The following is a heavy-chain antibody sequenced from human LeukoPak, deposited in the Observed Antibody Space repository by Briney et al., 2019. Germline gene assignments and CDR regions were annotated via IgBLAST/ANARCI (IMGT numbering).Heavy chain of an antibody. CDR2: IYYSGST. D-gene: IGHD2/OR15-2a*01. V-gene: IGHV4-59*12. Sequence: PSETLSLTCTVSGGSISSYYWSWIRQPPGKGLEWIAYIYYSGSTNYNPSLKSRVTTSVDTSKNQFSLNLNSVTAADTAVYYCADYNSSFGWLDPWGQGTLVTVSA. J-gene: IGHJ5*02. CDR1: GGSISSYY. CDR3: ADYNSSFGWLDP.